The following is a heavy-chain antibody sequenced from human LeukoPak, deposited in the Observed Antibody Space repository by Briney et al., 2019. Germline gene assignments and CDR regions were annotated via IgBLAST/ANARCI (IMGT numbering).Heavy chain of an antibody. CDR1: GGTFSSYA. CDR3: AKDLEPIVGANC. V-gene: IGHV3-23*01. J-gene: IGHJ4*02. Sequence: ASVKVSCKASGGTFSSYAMSWVRQAPGKGLEWVSAISGSGGSTYYADSVKGRFTISRDNSKNTLYLQMNSLRAEDTAVYYCAKDLEPIVGANCWGQGTLVTVSS. CDR2: ISGSGGST. D-gene: IGHD1-26*01.